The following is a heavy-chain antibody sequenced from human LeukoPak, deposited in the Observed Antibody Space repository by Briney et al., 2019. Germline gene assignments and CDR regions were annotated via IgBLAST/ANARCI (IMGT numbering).Heavy chain of an antibody. CDR3: AKDREPIGDRGRSSWYRIGGSFDP. CDR1: GFMFNTYD. CDR2: ISGSGGST. V-gene: IGHV3-23*01. Sequence: GGSLRLSCAVSGFMFNTYDVNWVRQAPGKGLEWVSAISGSGGSTYYADSVKGRFTISRDNSKNTLYLQMNSLRAEDTAVYYCAKDREPIGDRGRSSWYRIGGSFDPWGQGTLVTVSS. D-gene: IGHD6-13*01. J-gene: IGHJ5*02.